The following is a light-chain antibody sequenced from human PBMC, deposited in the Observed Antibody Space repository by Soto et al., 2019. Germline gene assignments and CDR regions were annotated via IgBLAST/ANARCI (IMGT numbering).Light chain of an antibody. V-gene: IGLV2-14*01. CDR2: EVS. CDR1: SSDVGGYNY. CDR3: SSYRTGGPFV. Sequence: QSALTQPASVSGSPGQSIAISCTGTSSDVGGYNYVSWYQQLPGKAPKLLISEVSNRPSGVSNRFSGSKSGNTASLTISGLQAEDEADYYCSSYRTGGPFVFGTGTKLTVL. J-gene: IGLJ1*01.